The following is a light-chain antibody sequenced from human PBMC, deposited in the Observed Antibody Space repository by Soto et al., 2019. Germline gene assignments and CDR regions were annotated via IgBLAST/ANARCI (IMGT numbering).Light chain of an antibody. Sequence: QSALTQPASVSGSPGQSITISCTGTNSDVGTHNLVSWYQQHPGKAPKLIIYEGTKRPSGVSNRFSGSKSGKTASLTISGLQAEDEADYYCCSDARIIGTGTKXT. CDR1: NSDVGTHNL. CDR2: EGT. J-gene: IGLJ1*01. V-gene: IGLV2-23*01. CDR3: CSDARI.